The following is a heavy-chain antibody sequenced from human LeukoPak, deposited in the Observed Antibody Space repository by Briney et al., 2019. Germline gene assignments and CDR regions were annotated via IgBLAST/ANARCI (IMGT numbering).Heavy chain of an antibody. D-gene: IGHD6-13*01. CDR3: AGDSIAAAQRVDY. V-gene: IGHV4-34*01. Sequence: SETLSLTCAVYGGSFSGYYWSWIRQPPGKGLEWIGEINHSGSTNYNPSLKSRVTKSVDTSKNQFSLKLSSVTAADTAVYYCAGDSIAAAQRVDYWGQGTLVTVSS. CDR2: INHSGST. CDR1: GGSFSGYY. J-gene: IGHJ4*02.